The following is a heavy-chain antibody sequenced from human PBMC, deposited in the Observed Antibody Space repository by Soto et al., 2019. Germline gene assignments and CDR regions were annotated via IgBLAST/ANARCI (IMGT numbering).Heavy chain of an antibody. J-gene: IGHJ3*02. V-gene: IGHV4-34*01. CDR3: ARTWIQLWLGAFDI. Sequence: PSETLSLTCAVYGGSFSGYYWSWIRQPPGKGLEWIGEINHSGSTNYNPSLKSRVTISVDTSKNQFSLKLSSVTAADTAVYYCARTWIQLWLGAFDIWGQGTMVTVSS. D-gene: IGHD5-18*01. CDR2: INHSGST. CDR1: GGSFSGYY.